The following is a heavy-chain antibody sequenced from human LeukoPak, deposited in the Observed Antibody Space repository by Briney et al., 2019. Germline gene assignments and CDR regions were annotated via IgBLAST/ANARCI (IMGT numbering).Heavy chain of an antibody. CDR2: INHSGST. J-gene: IGHJ4*02. Sequence: SETLSLTCAVYGGSFSGYYWSWIRQPPGKGLEWIGEINHSGSTNYNPSLKSRVTISVDTSKNQFSLKLSSVTAADTAVYYCARHGFGISGFDYWGQGTLVTVSS. CDR3: ARHGFGISGFDY. D-gene: IGHD2-2*03. V-gene: IGHV4-34*01. CDR1: GGSFSGYY.